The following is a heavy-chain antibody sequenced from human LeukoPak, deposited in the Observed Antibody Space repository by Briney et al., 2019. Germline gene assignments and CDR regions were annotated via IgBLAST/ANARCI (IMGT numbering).Heavy chain of an antibody. CDR3: ARHDWFDP. CDR2: INPNSGGT. Sequence: ASVKVSCKASGYTFTGYYMHWVRQAPGQGLEWMGWINPNSGGTYYAQKFQGRVSMTRDTSISTAYMELSSLRSDDTAVYYCARHDWFDPWGQGTLVTVSS. J-gene: IGHJ5*02. V-gene: IGHV1-2*02. CDR1: GYTFTGYY. D-gene: IGHD3-3*01.